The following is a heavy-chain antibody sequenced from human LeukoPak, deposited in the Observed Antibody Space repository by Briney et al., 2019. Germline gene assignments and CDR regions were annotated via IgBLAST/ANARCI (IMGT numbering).Heavy chain of an antibody. V-gene: IGHV3-48*03. CDR2: ISSSGSTI. CDR3: ARDSSSWSPPGHDFDY. D-gene: IGHD6-13*01. CDR1: GFTFSSYE. Sequence: PGGSLRLSCAASGFTFSSYEMNWVRQTPGKGLEWVSYISSSGSTIYYADSVKGRFTISRDNAKNSLYLQMNSLRAEDTAVYYCARDSSSWSPPGHDFDYWGQGILVTVSS. J-gene: IGHJ4*02.